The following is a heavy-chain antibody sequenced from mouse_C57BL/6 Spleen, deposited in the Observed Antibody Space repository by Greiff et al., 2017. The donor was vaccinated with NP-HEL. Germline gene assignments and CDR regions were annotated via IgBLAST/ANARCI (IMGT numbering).Heavy chain of an antibody. J-gene: IGHJ4*01. CDR1: GYTFTDYE. CDR3: TRGPTY. CDR2: IDPETGGT. V-gene: IGHV1-15*01. Sequence: VKVVESGAELVRPGASVTLSCKASGYTFTDYEMHWVKQTPVHGLEWIGAIDPETGGTAYNQKFKGKAILTADKSSSTAYMELRSLTSEDSAVYYCTRGPTYWGQGTSVTVSS.